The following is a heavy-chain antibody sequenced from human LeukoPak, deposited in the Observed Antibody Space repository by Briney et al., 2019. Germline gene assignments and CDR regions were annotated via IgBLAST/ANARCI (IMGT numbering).Heavy chain of an antibody. J-gene: IGHJ5*02. CDR2: ISGSGGST. V-gene: IGHV3-23*01. CDR1: GFSFSSYA. Sequence: PGRSLRPSCAASGFSFSSYAMSWVRQAQGEGLEWVSAISGSGGSTYSADSVKGRSTISGDNSKNRLYLQMNSLRAEDTAVYCCAKGTSLSRFDPWGQGTLVTVSS. CDR3: AKGTSLSRFDP. D-gene: IGHD2/OR15-2a*01.